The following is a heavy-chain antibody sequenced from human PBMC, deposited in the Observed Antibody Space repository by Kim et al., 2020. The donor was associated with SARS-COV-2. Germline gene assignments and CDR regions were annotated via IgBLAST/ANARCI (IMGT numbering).Heavy chain of an antibody. CDR2: ISYDGNNK. J-gene: IGHJ4*02. D-gene: IGHD2-15*01. Sequence: GGSLRLSCAASGFTFSRYGMHWVRQAPGKGLEWVAFISYDGNNKNYVDSVKGRFTISRDNSKNTLYLQMNSLRAADTALYYCAKEEDSGFCSGGRCYWGQGTLVTVSP. CDR1: GFTFSRYG. CDR3: AKEEDSGFCSGGRCY. V-gene: IGHV3-30*18.